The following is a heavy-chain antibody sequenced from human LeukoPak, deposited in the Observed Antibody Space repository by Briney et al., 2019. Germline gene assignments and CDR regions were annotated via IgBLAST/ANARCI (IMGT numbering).Heavy chain of an antibody. CDR3: AREGGLLRYFDWLPGYYFDY. V-gene: IGHV4-59*12. J-gene: IGHJ4*02. CDR1: GGSISSYY. CDR2: IYYSGST. Sequence: SETLSLPCTVSGGSISSYYWSWIRQPPGKGLEWIGYIYYSGSTNYNPSLKSRVTISVDTSKNQFSLKLSSVTAADTAVYYCAREGGLLRYFDWLPGYYFDYWGQGTLVTVSS. D-gene: IGHD3-9*01.